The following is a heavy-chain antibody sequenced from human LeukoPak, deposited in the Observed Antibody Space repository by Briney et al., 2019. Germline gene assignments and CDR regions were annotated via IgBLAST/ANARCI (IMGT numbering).Heavy chain of an antibody. J-gene: IGHJ4*02. D-gene: IGHD6-19*01. CDR3: ARSPARKQWLVPRYFDY. CDR2: ISSNGGST. Sequence: GGSLRLSCAASGFTFSSYAMHWVRQAPGKGVEYVSAISSNGGSTYYANSVKGRLTISRDNSKNTLYLQMGSMRAEDMAVYYCARSPARKQWLVPRYFDYWGQGTLVTVSS. V-gene: IGHV3-64*01. CDR1: GFTFSSYA.